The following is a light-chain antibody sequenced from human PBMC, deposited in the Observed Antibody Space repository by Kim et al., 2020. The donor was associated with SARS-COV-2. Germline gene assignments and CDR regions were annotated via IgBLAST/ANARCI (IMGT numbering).Light chain of an antibody. CDR1: NSNIGNNY. V-gene: IGLV1-47*01. Sequence: GQKVTFSCSRRNSNIGNNYVYWVQQLPGTAPKLLIHRNNQRPSGVPARFSGSKSGTSASLAISGLRSEDEADYYCAAWDDSLSGWLLGGGTQLTVL. CDR3: AAWDDSLSGWL. CDR2: RNN. J-gene: IGLJ3*02.